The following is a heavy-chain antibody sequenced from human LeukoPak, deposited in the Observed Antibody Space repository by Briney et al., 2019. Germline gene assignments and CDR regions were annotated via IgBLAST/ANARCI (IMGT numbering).Heavy chain of an antibody. CDR1: GGSISSYC. V-gene: IGHV4-59*01. Sequence: PSETLSLTCTVSGGSISSYCWSWIRQPPGKGLEWIGYIYYSGSTNYNPSLKSRVTISVGTSKSQFSLKLSSVTAADTAVYYCARLTNMEKDVTPTYYMDVWGKGTTVTVSS. D-gene: IGHD2-8*01. J-gene: IGHJ6*03. CDR2: IYYSGST. CDR3: ARLTNMEKDVTPTYYMDV.